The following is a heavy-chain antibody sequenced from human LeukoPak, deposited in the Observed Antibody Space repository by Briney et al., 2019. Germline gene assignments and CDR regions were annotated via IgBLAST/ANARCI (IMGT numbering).Heavy chain of an antibody. J-gene: IGHJ4*02. CDR3: ASLNSRVNDLWSGPEYYFDF. CDR2: IYGGDSES. CDR1: GHTFTTYW. V-gene: IGHV5-51*01. D-gene: IGHD3-3*01. Sequence: PGESLKISCKGSGHTFTTYWIGWVRQMPGKGLEWMGIIYGGDSESRYSPSFQGQVTISADKSISTAYLQWSSLKASDTAMYYCASLNSRVNDLWSGPEYYFDFWGQGTLVTVSS.